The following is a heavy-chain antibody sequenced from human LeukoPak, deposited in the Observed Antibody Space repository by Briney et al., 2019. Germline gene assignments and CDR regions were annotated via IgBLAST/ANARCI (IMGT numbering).Heavy chain of an antibody. CDR2: IIPIFGTA. CDR1: GGTFSSYA. CDR3: ATLVGATTSEQGY. Sequence: SVKVSCKASGGTFSSYAISWVRQAPGQGLEWMGGIIPIFGTAGYAQKFQGRVTITADESTSTAYMELSSLRSEDTAVYYCATLVGATTSEQGYWGQGTLVTVSS. V-gene: IGHV1-69*13. J-gene: IGHJ4*02. D-gene: IGHD1-26*01.